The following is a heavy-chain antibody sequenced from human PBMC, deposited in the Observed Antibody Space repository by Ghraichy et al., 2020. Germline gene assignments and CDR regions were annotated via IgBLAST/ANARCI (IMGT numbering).Heavy chain of an antibody. CDR2: IHSTNGGG. CDR3: ARDDLVRSGHMSY. CDR1: GYRFSEYG. J-gene: IGHJ4*02. Sequence: ASVKVSCEASGYRFSEYGFSWVRQTPGRGLEWLAWIHSTNGGGEIAERFQDRVTVTTDTSTDTVHLELARLRPDDTAVYYCARDDLVRSGHMSYWGQGTLVTVSS. D-gene: IGHD3-3*01. V-gene: IGHV1-18*01.